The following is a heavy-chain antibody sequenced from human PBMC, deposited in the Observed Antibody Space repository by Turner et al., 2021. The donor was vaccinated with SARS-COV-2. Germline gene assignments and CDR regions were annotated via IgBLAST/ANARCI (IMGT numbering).Heavy chain of an antibody. CDR3: ARHQGSGSGYDHGMNV. D-gene: IGHD2-15*01. CDR1: GGSISSKS. Sequence: QVQLQESGPGLVRHSETLSLTCTVSGGSISSKSWSWIRQSPGRGLEWIGYFYKIGSIDYNPSLRSRVTISVDTSKNQLSLNLISVTAADTAVYYCARHQGSGSGYDHGMNVWGQGTAVIVSS. V-gene: IGHV4-59*08. J-gene: IGHJ6*02. CDR2: FYKIGSI.